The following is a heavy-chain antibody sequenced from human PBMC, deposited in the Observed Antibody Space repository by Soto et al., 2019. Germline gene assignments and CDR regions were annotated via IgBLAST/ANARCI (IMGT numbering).Heavy chain of an antibody. V-gene: IGHV3-23*01. CDR3: AKRNVVVPAAIMGYYYYGMDV. Sequence: GGSLRLSCAASGFTFSSYAMSWVRQSPGKGLEWVSAISGSGGSTYYADSVKGRFTISRDNSKNTLYLQMNSLRAEDTAVYYCAKRNVVVPAAIMGYYYYGMDVWGQGTTVTVSS. D-gene: IGHD2-2*01. CDR1: GFTFSSYA. CDR2: ISGSGGST. J-gene: IGHJ6*02.